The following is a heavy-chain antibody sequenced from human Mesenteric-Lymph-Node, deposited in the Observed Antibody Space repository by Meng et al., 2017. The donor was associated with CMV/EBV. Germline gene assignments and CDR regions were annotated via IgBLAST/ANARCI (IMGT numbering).Heavy chain of an antibody. V-gene: IGHV1-18*01. Sequence: SGYTCTSYGISWVRQATGQGLEWMGWISAYNGNTNYAQKLQGRVTMTTDTSTSTAYMELRSLRSDDTAVYYCARGVAVAGTGWFDPWGQGTLVTVSS. CDR2: ISAYNGNT. D-gene: IGHD6-19*01. J-gene: IGHJ5*02. CDR3: ARGVAVAGTGWFDP. CDR1: GYTCTSYG.